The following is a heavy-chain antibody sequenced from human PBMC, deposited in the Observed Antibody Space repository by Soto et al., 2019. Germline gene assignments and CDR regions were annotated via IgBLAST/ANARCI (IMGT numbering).Heavy chain of an antibody. Sequence: GASVKVSCKASGGTFSSYAISWVRQAPGQGLEWMGGIIPIFGTANYAQKFQGRVTITADKSTSTAYMELSSLRSEDTAVYYCARERWGIAARPADFDYWGQGTLVTVSS. D-gene: IGHD6-6*01. CDR3: ARERWGIAARPADFDY. J-gene: IGHJ4*02. CDR1: GGTFSSYA. V-gene: IGHV1-69*06. CDR2: IIPIFGTA.